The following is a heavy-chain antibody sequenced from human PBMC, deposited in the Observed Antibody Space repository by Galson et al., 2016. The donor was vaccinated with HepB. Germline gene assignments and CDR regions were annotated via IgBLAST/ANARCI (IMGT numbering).Heavy chain of an antibody. V-gene: IGHV3-74*01. CDR1: GFTFSNYW. CDR3: VREIISNRVFDK. CDR2: IKTDGTAI. Sequence: SLRLSCAASGFTFSNYWMHWVRQAPGKGLVWVSRIKTDGTAINYADSVKGRFAISRDNAKNTLYLQMNSLRAEDTAVYYCVREIISNRVFDKWGQGTLVTVSS. D-gene: IGHD4-11*01. J-gene: IGHJ4*02.